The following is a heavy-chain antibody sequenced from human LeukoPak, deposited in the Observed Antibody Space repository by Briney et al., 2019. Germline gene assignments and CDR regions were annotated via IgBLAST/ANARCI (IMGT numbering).Heavy chain of an antibody. CDR2: ISGSGGST. D-gene: IGHD6-19*01. V-gene: IGHV3-23*01. CDR3: AKALLAVAPGRYFDY. J-gene: IGHJ4*02. CDR1: GFTFSSYA. Sequence: GGSLRLSCAASGFTFSSYAMSWVRQAPGKGLDWVSTISGSGGSTYYADSVKGRFTISRDNSKNTLYLQMNSLRAEDTAVYYCAKALLAVAPGRYFDYWGQGTLVTVSS.